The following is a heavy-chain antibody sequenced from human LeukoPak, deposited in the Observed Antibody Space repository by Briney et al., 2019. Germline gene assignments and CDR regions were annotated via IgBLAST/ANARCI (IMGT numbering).Heavy chain of an antibody. D-gene: IGHD4-17*01. V-gene: IGHV1-2*02. Sequence: ASVKVSCKASGYTFTGYYLHWVRQAPGQGLEWMGWINPNSGVTNYAQRFQGRVTMTRDTAISTAYMELSRLRSDDTAVYYCARDFGSGDYRNDYWGQGTLVTVSS. J-gene: IGHJ4*02. CDR3: ARDFGSGDYRNDY. CDR1: GYTFTGYY. CDR2: INPNSGVT.